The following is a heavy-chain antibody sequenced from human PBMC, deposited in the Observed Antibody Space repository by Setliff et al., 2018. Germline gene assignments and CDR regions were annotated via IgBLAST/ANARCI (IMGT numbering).Heavy chain of an antibody. V-gene: IGHV1-46*01. Sequence: ASVKVSCKASGYTFTSYYMHWVRQAPGQGLEWMGIINPSGGSTSYAQKFQGRVTMTRDTSTSTVYMELSGLRSEDTAVYYCAREAKRNVVVVVAATPVYWGQGTLVTVSS. J-gene: IGHJ4*02. CDR2: INPSGGST. CDR3: AREAKRNVVVVVAATPVY. CDR1: GYTFTSYY. D-gene: IGHD2-15*01.